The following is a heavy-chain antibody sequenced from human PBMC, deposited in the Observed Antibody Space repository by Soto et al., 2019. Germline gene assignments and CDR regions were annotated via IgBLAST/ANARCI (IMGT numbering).Heavy chain of an antibody. D-gene: IGHD3-10*01. CDR1: GFTFNNYA. V-gene: IGHV3-23*01. CDR2: ISGGGDTT. J-gene: IGHJ4*02. CDR3: AKGRGGSGSLTPRVDF. Sequence: EVQLLESGGGLVQPGGSLRLSCSASGFTFNNYAMTWVRQAPGKGLEWVSAISGGGDTTSYADSVKGRFTVSRDGSKNTPYLQLSRPRAEDTALYYCAKGRGGSGSLTPRVDFWGQGTLVTVSS.